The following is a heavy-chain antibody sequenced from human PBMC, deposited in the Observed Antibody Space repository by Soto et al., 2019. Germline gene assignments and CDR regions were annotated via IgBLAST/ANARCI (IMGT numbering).Heavy chain of an antibody. D-gene: IGHD3-16*01. CDR3: AREFPSTYWFDP. CDR1: GYPFINFY. V-gene: IGHV1-46*01. J-gene: IGHJ5*02. Sequence: ASVKVSCKTSGYPFINFYVHWVRQAPGQGLEWLGNINPRADSTVYAPKFEDRVSMTRDTSTSTVYMELSSLTSDYTAMYYCAREFPSTYWFDPWGHGTLVTVSS. CDR2: INPRADST.